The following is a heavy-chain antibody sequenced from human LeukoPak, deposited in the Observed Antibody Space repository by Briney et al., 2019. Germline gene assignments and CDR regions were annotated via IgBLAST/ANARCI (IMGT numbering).Heavy chain of an antibody. Sequence: SQTLSLTCTVSGGSISSGGYYWSWIRQHPGKGLEWIGYIYDSGSTYYNPSLKSRVTISVDTSKNQFSLMLTSVTAADTAVYYCARGNMRTSATDYWGQGTLVTVSS. CDR3: ARGNMRTSATDY. V-gene: IGHV4-31*03. J-gene: IGHJ4*02. D-gene: IGHD2-2*01. CDR2: IYDSGST. CDR1: GGSISSGGYY.